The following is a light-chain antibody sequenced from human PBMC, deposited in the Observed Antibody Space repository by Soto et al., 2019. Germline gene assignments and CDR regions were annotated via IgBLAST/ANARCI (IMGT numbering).Light chain of an antibody. CDR2: GAS. CDR3: QQYNNWPPLT. V-gene: IGKV3-15*01. J-gene: IGKJ4*01. CDR1: QSVSSN. Sequence: EIVMTQSPATLSVSPGERAPLSCRASQSVSSNLAWYQQKPGQAPRLLIYGASTRATGIPARFSGSGSGTELTLTISSLQSEDFAVYYCQQYNNWPPLTFGGGTKVDIK.